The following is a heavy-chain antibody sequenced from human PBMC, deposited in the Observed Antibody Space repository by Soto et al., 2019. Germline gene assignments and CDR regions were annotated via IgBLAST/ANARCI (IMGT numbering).Heavy chain of an antibody. CDR2: IWYDGSNK. Sequence: HPGGSLRLSCAASGFTFSSYGMHWVRQAPGKGLEWVAVIWYDGSNKYYADSVKGRFTISRDNSKNTLYLQMNSLRAEDTAVYYCARDHSWRKLANPFDYWGQGTLVTVSS. D-gene: IGHD5-12*01. V-gene: IGHV3-33*01. CDR3: ARDHSWRKLANPFDY. CDR1: GFTFSSYG. J-gene: IGHJ4*02.